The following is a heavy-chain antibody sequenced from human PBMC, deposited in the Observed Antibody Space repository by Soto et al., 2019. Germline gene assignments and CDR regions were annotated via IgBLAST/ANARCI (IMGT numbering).Heavy chain of an antibody. V-gene: IGHV1-46*01. CDR3: ARALAPFYYYYGMDV. D-gene: IGHD3-3*02. J-gene: IGHJ6*02. CDR2: IIPSGGST. CDR1: GYTFTTYY. Sequence: QVQLVQSGAEVKKPGASVKVSCKASGYTFTTYYMHWVRQAPGQGLEWMGTIIPSGGSTSYAQKFQGRVTMTRDTSTSTAYMALSSLTSEDTAVYYCARALAPFYYYYGMDVWGQGTTVTVSS.